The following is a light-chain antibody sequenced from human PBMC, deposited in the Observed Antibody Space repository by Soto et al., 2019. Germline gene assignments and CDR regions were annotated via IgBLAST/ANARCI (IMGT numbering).Light chain of an antibody. CDR3: SSYIDSSYYV. J-gene: IGLJ1*01. Sequence: QSVLTQPASVSGSPGQSITISGTGTSGDLAIYNYVSWYQQQPGRAPKLMIYQVTNRPSGVSNRSSGSRSGNTASLTISGLQAEDEADYYCSSYIDSSYYVFGTRTK. CDR1: SGDLAIYNY. V-gene: IGLV2-14*01. CDR2: QVT.